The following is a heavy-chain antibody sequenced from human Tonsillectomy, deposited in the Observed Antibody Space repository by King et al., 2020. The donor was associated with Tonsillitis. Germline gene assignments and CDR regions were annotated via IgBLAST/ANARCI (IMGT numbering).Heavy chain of an antibody. D-gene: IGHD2-2*01. V-gene: IGHV1-46*01. CDR2: INPSGGTT. CDR1: GYTFTSYY. J-gene: IGHJ5*02. Sequence: VQLVESGAEVKKPGASVKVSCKASGYTFTSYYMHWVRQAPGQGLEWMGMINPSGGTTSSAQKFQGRVTMTRDTSTNTVYMELRSLRSEDTAVYYCARDRPCSSASCYGGSWFDPWGQGTLVTVCS. CDR3: ARDRPCSSASCYGGSWFDP.